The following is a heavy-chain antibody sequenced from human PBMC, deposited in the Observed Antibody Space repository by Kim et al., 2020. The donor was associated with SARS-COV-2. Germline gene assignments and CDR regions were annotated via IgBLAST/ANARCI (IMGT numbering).Heavy chain of an antibody. CDR3: ARSRVSVNADY. J-gene: IGHJ4*02. Sequence: THTNPPLKSRVPISVDTSTTQSSLKLSSVTAADTAVYYCARSRVSVNADYWGQGTLVTVSS. D-gene: IGHD3-3*01. CDR2: T. V-gene: IGHV4-4*09.